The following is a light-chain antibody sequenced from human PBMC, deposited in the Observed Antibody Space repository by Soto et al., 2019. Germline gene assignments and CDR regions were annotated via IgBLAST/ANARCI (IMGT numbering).Light chain of an antibody. CDR3: SSYSSINPYV. Sequence: QSVLTQPASVSGSPGQSITISCTGTSSDVGGYNYVSWYQHHPGKVPQLMIYDVSNRPSGVSNRFSGSKSGNTASLTISGLQAEDEADYYCSSYSSINPYVFGTGSMVTV. CDR2: DVS. J-gene: IGLJ1*01. CDR1: SSDVGGYNY. V-gene: IGLV2-14*03.